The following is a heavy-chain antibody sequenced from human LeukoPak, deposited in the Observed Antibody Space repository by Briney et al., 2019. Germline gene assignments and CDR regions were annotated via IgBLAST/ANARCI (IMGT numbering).Heavy chain of an antibody. CDR1: GFTFSGFG. CDR2: ISGSGSST. D-gene: IGHD1-26*01. Sequence: GGSLRLSCAASGFTFSGFGMTWVRQAPGEGLKWVSGISGSGSSTYYADSVKGRFTISRDNSKNTVYLQMNSLRADDTAVYYCAKTMGAIDHDYWGQGTLVTVSS. CDR3: AKTMGAIDHDY. J-gene: IGHJ4*02. V-gene: IGHV3-23*01.